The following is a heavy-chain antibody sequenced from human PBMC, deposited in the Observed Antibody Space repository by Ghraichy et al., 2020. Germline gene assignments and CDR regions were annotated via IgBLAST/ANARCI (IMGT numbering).Heavy chain of an antibody. CDR2: ISGGGAIS. CDR3: AKDIAY. Sequence: GESLNISCVASGFNFKIYVMYWVRQAPGKGLEWVSSISGGGAISYYADSVQGRFTISRDNSLNTVYLQMHSLRVEDTATYYCAKDIAYWGQGSRVTVSS. V-gene: IGHV3-23*01. CDR1: GFNFKIYV. J-gene: IGHJ4*02. D-gene: IGHD3-16*02.